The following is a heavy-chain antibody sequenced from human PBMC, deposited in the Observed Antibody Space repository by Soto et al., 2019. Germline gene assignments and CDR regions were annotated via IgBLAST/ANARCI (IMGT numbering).Heavy chain of an antibody. CDR1: GDSSTNYW. D-gene: IGHD3-16*02. Sequence: PCNVAGDSSTNYWIRWLSKIHGKGLEWMGRIDPSDSDTTYSPSFQGHVTISADKSISTAYLQWSSLKASDTAMYYCSRGMLGSPKNYFYVWGRYRAVYYGMDVWGQGTTVTVSS. J-gene: IGHJ6*02. V-gene: IGHV5-10-1*01. CDR2: IDPSDSDT. CDR3: SRGMLGSPKNYFYVWGRYRAVYYGMDV.